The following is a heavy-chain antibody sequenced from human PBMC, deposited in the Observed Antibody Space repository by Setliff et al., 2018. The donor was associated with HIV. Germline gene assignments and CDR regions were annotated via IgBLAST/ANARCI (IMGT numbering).Heavy chain of an antibody. D-gene: IGHD6-19*01. V-gene: IGHV4-59*01. CDR3: AREFSERSPNPDHYYYYMDV. Sequence: PSETLSLTCTVSGGSISGFHWSWIRQSPGKGLEWIGYIYTGGSTNYNPSLKSRLNMSVDTSNYQISLKLTAVTAADTAVYYCAREFSERSPNPDHYYYYMDVWGKGTTVTVSS. J-gene: IGHJ6*03. CDR2: IYTGGST. CDR1: GGSISGFH.